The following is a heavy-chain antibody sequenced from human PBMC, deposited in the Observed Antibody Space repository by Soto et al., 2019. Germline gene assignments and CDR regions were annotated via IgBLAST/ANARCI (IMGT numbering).Heavy chain of an antibody. CDR1: GGSFSSDSFI. D-gene: IGHD1-26*01. V-gene: IGHV4-31*03. CDR2: IYYSGTT. CDR3: ARDHKWDGMDV. J-gene: IGHJ6*02. Sequence: SETLSLTCSVSGGSFSSDSFIWSWVRQFPGKGLEWIVYIYYSGTTYYNPSLRSRVIMSVDTSKNQFSLKLSSVTAADTAVYYCARDHKWDGMDVWGQGTKGT.